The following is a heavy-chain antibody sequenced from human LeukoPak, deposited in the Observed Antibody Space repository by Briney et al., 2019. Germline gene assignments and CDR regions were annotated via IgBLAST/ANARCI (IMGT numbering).Heavy chain of an antibody. J-gene: IGHJ4*02. CDR3: ARDFILPLDQGGTSYFDY. D-gene: IGHD1-26*01. V-gene: IGHV1-69*04. Sequence: SVKVSCKASGGTFSSYAISWVRQAPGQGPEWMGRMIPILGTADYAQKFQGRVTITADKFTNTAYLELSSLRSEDTAVYYCARDFILPLDQGGTSYFDYWGKGTLVTASS. CDR1: GGTFSSYA. CDR2: MIPILGTA.